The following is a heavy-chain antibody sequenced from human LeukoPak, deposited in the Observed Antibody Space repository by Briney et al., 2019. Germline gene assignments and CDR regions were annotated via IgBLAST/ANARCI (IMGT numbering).Heavy chain of an antibody. CDR2: INPSGTST. CDR1: GYTFSNYY. J-gene: IGHJ4*02. D-gene: IGHD2-15*01. Sequence: ASVKVSCKTSGYTFSNYYMHWVRQAPGQGLEWMGIINPSGTSTTYAQKFQGRVTMTRDTSTSTDFMELSSLRSEDTAVYYCARHDLGGSSPFHYWGQGTLVTVSS. V-gene: IGHV1-46*01. CDR3: ARHDLGGSSPFHY.